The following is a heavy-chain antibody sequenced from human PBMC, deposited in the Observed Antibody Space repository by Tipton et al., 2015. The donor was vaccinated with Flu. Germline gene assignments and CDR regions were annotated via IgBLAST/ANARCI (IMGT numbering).Heavy chain of an antibody. J-gene: IGHJ4*02. Sequence: QVQLVQSGAAVKKPGASVKVSCKASGYTFTGYYIHWVRQAPGQGLEWMGWINPNSGGTNYAQKFQGRVTMTRDTSISTAYMELSRLRSDDTAVYYCARSSQYDILTGYPPDYWGQGTLVTVSS. V-gene: IGHV1-2*02. CDR1: GYTFTGYY. CDR3: ARSSQYDILTGYPPDY. CDR2: INPNSGGT. D-gene: IGHD3-9*01.